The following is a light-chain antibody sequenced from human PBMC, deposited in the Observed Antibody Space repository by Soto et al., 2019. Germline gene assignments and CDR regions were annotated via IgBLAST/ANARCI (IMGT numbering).Light chain of an antibody. Sequence: EVVLTQSPGTLSLSPGERATVSCRASQTISRNYLAWYQKKPGQAPRLLIYGASTRVTGIPATFSGSGSGTDFTLTISRLEPEDFAVYYCQQHGSSPQTFGQGTKVDIK. V-gene: IGKV3-20*01. J-gene: IGKJ1*01. CDR1: QTISRNY. CDR3: QQHGSSPQT. CDR2: GAS.